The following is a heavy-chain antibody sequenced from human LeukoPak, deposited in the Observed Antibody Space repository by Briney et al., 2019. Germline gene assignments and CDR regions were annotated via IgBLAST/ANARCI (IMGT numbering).Heavy chain of an antibody. CDR3: ARKRITVGASGAFDI. CDR1: GGSISSYY. V-gene: IGHV4-59*01. J-gene: IGHJ3*02. Sequence: PSETLSLTCTVSGGSISSYYWSWIRQPPGKGLEWIGYIYYSGSTNYNPSLKSRVTISVDTSKNQFSLKLSSATAADTAVYYCARKRITVGASGAFDIWGQGTMVTVSS. CDR2: IYYSGST. D-gene: IGHD1-26*01.